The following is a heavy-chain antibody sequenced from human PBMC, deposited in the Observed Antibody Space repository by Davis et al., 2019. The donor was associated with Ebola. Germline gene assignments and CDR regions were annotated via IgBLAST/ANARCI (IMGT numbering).Heavy chain of an antibody. Sequence: MPSETLSLTCAVYGGSFSGYYWSWIRQPPGKGLEWIGEINHSGSTNYNPSLKSRVTISVDTSKNQFSLKLSSVTAADTAVYYCARTPFLRPRFDPWGQGTLVTVSS. CDR2: INHSGST. CDR1: GGSFSGYY. D-gene: IGHD3-16*01. J-gene: IGHJ5*02. CDR3: ARTPFLRPRFDP. V-gene: IGHV4-34*01.